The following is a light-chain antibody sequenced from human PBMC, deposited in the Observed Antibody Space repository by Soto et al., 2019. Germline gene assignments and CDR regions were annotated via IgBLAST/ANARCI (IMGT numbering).Light chain of an antibody. J-gene: IGKJ5*01. Sequence: EIVLTQSPGTLSLSPGERATLSCRASQSVSTFLAWYQHKPGQAPRLLIYDASNRATGIPARFSGSGSGTDFTLTISSLEPEDFAVYYCQQRSNWRITFGQGTRLEIK. V-gene: IGKV3-11*01. CDR1: QSVSTF. CDR3: QQRSNWRIT. CDR2: DAS.